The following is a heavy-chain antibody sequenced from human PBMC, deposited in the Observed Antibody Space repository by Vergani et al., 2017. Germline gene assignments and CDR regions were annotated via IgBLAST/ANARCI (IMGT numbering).Heavy chain of an antibody. CDR3: ARDILTGYHIDY. CDR2: IKQDGSEK. J-gene: IGHJ4*02. D-gene: IGHD3-9*01. Sequence: EVQLVESGGGLVQPGGSLRLSCAASGFTFSSYWMSWVRQAPGKGLEWVANIKQDGSEKYYVDSVKGRFTISRDNAKNALYLQMNSLRAEDTPVYYCARDILTGYHIDYWGQGTLVTVSS. V-gene: IGHV3-7*01. CDR1: GFTFSSYW.